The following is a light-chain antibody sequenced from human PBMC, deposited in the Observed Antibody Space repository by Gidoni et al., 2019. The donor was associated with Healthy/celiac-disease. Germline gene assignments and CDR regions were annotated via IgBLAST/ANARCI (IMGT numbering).Light chain of an antibody. Sequence: ALRMTQSPSSLSASTGDRVTITCRASQGISSYLAWYQQKPGKAPKLLIYAASTLQSGVPSRFSGSGSGTDFTLTISCLQSEDVATYYCQQYYSYPFTFXPXTKVDIK. V-gene: IGKV1-8*01. CDR3: QQYYSYPFT. CDR1: QGISSY. J-gene: IGKJ3*01. CDR2: AAS.